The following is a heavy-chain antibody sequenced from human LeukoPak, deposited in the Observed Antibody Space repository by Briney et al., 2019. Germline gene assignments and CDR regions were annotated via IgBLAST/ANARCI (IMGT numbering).Heavy chain of an antibody. D-gene: IGHD3-16*02. CDR1: GYTFSDYY. V-gene: IGHV1-2*02. Sequence: GASVKVSCKASGYTFSDYYMHWVRQAPGQGLEWMGWINPNSGGTNYAQKFQGRVTITADKSTSTAYMELSSLRSEDTAVYYCARSLSLYDYVWGSYRWGVVRSYYYYYYYMDVWGKGTTVTVSS. CDR3: ARSLSLYDYVWGSYRWGVVRSYYYYYYYMDV. J-gene: IGHJ6*03. CDR2: INPNSGGT.